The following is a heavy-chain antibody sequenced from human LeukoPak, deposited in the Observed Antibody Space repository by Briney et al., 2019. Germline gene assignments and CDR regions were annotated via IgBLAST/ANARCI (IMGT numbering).Heavy chain of an antibody. D-gene: IGHD1-26*01. CDR1: GYTFTTYS. Sequence: ASVKVSCKASGYTFTTYSIHWVRQAPGQGLEWLGIIYPSGGSTAYAQKFQGRVTMTRDTSISTAYMELSRLRSDDTAVYYCARASISGSYQYDFDYWGQGTLVSVSS. CDR2: IYPSGGST. CDR3: ARASISGSYQYDFDY. V-gene: IGHV1-46*01. J-gene: IGHJ4*02.